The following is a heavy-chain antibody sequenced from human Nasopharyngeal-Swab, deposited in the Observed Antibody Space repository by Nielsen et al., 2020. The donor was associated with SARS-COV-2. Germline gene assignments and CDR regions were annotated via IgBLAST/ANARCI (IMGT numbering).Heavy chain of an antibody. J-gene: IGHJ4*02. Sequence: VCHDAPGVQEGVTAVSGSGGSTYYADSVKGRFTISRDNSKNTLYLQMNSLRAEDTAVYYCAKDLSLYGSGSYYTNPSPFDYWGQGTLVTVSS. CDR3: AKDLSLYGSGSYYTNPSPFDY. CDR2: VSGSGGST. D-gene: IGHD3-10*01. V-gene: IGHV3-23*01.